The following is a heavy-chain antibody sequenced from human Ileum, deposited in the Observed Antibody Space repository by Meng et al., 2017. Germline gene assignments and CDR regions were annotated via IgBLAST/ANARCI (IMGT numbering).Heavy chain of an antibody. V-gene: IGHV4-30-4*01. Sequence: VQLQESGPGLVKSSQTLSLTCTVSGGSISSGDSYWSWMRQPPGKGLEWIGYIFDTGPPSYSPPLRSRLSISMDTSKNQFSLRLTSVSAADTAVYYCAASLDGNRFDPWGQGTLVTVSS. CDR3: AASLDGNRFDP. J-gene: IGHJ5*02. CDR2: IFDTGPP. CDR1: GGSISSGDSY. D-gene: IGHD1-26*01.